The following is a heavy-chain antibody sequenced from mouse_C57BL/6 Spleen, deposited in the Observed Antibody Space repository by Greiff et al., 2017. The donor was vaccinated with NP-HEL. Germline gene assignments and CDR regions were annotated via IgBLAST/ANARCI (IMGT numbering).Heavy chain of an antibody. CDR3: TRGGVDY. CDR2: IDPETGGT. V-gene: IGHV1-15*01. Sequence: VQLQQSGAELVRPGASVTLSCKASGYTFTDYEMHWVKQTPVHGLEWIGAIDPETGGTAYNQKFKGKAILTADKSSSTAYMGRRSLTSEDSAVDYCTRGGVDYWGQGTTLTVSS. J-gene: IGHJ2*01. CDR1: GYTFTDYE.